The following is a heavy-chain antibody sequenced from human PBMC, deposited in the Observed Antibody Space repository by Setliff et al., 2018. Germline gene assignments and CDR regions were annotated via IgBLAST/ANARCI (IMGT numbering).Heavy chain of an antibody. Sequence: SETLSLTCTVSGGSISSYYWSWIRQPPGKGLEWIGYIYSSGSTNYNPSLKSRVTISVDTSKNQFSLKLSSVTAADTAVYYCARESPLDDYVWGSYRSYYFDYWGQGTLVTVSS. J-gene: IGHJ4*02. CDR2: IYSSGST. V-gene: IGHV4-59*01. CDR1: GGSISSYY. D-gene: IGHD3-16*02. CDR3: ARESPLDDYVWGSYRSYYFDY.